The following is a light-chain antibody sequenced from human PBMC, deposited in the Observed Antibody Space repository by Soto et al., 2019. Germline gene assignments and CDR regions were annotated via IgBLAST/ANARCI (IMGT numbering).Light chain of an antibody. CDR1: SSDVGGYNY. CDR2: DVS. Sequence: QSALTQPASVSGSPGQSINISCTGTSSDVGGYNYVSWYQHHPGKAPKLIIYDVSNRPSGVSNPFSGSKSGNTASLTISGLQPEDEADYYCSSYTTSNTRQTVFGTGTKLTVL. J-gene: IGLJ1*01. V-gene: IGLV2-14*03. CDR3: SSYTTSNTRQTV.